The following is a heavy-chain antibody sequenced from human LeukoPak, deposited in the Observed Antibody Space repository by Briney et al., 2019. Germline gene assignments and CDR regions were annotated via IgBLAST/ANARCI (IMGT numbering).Heavy chain of an antibody. V-gene: IGHV3-30-3*01. CDR2: ISYDGSNK. J-gene: IGHJ4*02. D-gene: IGHD6-13*01. CDR1: GFTFSSYA. CDR3: AKDSSSSWFGGDSK. Sequence: SGGSLRLSCAASGFTFSSYAMHWVRQAPGKGLEWVVVISYDGSNKYYADSVKGRFTISRDNSKNTLYLQMNSLRAEDTAVYYCAKDSSSSWFGGDSKWGQGTLVTVSS.